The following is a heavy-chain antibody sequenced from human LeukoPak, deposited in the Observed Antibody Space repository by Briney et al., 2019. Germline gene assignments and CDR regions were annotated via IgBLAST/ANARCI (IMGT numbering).Heavy chain of an antibody. D-gene: IGHD2/OR15-2a*01. V-gene: IGHV1-69*04. J-gene: IGHJ3*02. CDR2: IIPILGIA. CDR1: GGAFSSYA. CDR3: ARSGANIGAFDI. Sequence: SVKVSCKASGGAFSSYAISWVRQAPGQGLEWMGRIIPILGIANYAQKFQGRVTITADKSTSTAYMELSSLRSEDTAVYYCARSGANIGAFDIWGQGTMVTVSS.